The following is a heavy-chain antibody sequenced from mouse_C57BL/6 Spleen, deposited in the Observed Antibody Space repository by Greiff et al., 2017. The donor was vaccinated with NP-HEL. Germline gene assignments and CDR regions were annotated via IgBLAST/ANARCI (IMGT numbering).Heavy chain of an antibody. CDR3: ARSHYYGYYFDY. J-gene: IGHJ2*01. V-gene: IGHV1-53*01. D-gene: IGHD1-2*01. CDR1: GYTFTSYW. Sequence: QVQLQQSGTELVKPGASVKLSCKASGYTFTSYWMHWVKQRPGQGLEWIGNINPSNGGTNYNEKFKSKATLTVDKSSSTAYMQLSSLTSEDSAVYYCARSHYYGYYFDYWGQGTTLTVSS. CDR2: INPSNGGT.